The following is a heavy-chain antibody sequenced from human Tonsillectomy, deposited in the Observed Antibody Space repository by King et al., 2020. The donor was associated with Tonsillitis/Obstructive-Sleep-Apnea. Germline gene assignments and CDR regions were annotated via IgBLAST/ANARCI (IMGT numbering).Heavy chain of an antibody. V-gene: IGHV2-5*02. J-gene: IGHJ5*02. CDR3: SXXXXXXXXXXXXXCXDP. Sequence: TLKESGPTLVKXTQTLTLTCTFXGFSLSTSGVGVGWIRQPPXKALEWLALIYWDDDKLXXPSLKSXLTXXKDTSXNXVVLTVTNMDPVDXATYYCSXXXXXXXXXXXXXCXDPWGXXXPVTVXS. CDR1: GFSLSTSGVG. CDR2: IYWDDDK.